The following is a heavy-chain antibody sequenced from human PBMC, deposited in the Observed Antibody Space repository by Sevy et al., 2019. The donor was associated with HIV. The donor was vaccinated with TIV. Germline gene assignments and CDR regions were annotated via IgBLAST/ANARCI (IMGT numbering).Heavy chain of an antibody. CDR3: ARGSFCSSASCYSGGYHY. D-gene: IGHD2-2*01. J-gene: IGHJ4*02. CDR2: IKQDGSER. CDR1: GFTFSSYW. V-gene: IGHV3-7*01. Sequence: RGSLRLSCAASGFTFSSYWLNWVRQAPGKGLEWVANIKQDGSERYYVDSVKGRFTISRDNAKNSLYLQMNSLRAEDTAVYYCARGSFCSSASCYSGGYHYWGQGTLVTVSS.